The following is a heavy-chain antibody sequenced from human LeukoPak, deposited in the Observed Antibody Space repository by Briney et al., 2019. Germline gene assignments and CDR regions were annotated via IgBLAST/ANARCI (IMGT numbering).Heavy chain of an antibody. D-gene: IGHD6-6*01. CDR3: AREKAAHPYYYYYMDV. CDR2: IYYSGST. Sequence: SETLSLTCTVSGGSISSHYWSWIRQPPGKGLEWIGYIYYSGSTNYNPSLKSRVTISVDTSKNQFSLKLSSVTAADTAVYYCAREKAAHPYYYYYMDVWGKGTTVTVSS. V-gene: IGHV4-59*11. CDR1: GGSISSHY. J-gene: IGHJ6*03.